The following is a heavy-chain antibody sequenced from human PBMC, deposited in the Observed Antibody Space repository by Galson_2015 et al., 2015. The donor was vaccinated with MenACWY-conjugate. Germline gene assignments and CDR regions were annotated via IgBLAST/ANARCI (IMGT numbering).Heavy chain of an antibody. CDR3: ARVRNTLIVAFPGVCDY. CDR1: GFTFSTYW. CDR2: IKQDGSQR. Sequence: SLRLSCAASGFTFSTYWMVWVRQAPGKGLEWVADIKQDGSQRFYMDSVRGRFTISRDNAKNSLYLQMNSLIAEDSAVYFCARVRNTLIVAFPGVCDYWGQGTLVTVSS. D-gene: IGHD2-15*01. J-gene: IGHJ4*02. V-gene: IGHV3-7*03.